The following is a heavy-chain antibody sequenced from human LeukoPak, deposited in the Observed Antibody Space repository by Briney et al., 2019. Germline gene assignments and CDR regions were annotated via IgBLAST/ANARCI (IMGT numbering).Heavy chain of an antibody. CDR2: MNPNSGNT. CDR3: ARGLEVAALFLGY. CDR1: GYTFTSYD. D-gene: IGHD2-15*01. J-gene: IGHJ4*02. Sequence: ASVKVSCKASGYTFTSYDINWVRQATGQGLEWMGWMNPNSGNTGYAQKLQGRVTMTRNTSISTAYMELSSLRSEDTAVYYCARGLEVAALFLGYWGQGTLVTVSS. V-gene: IGHV1-8*01.